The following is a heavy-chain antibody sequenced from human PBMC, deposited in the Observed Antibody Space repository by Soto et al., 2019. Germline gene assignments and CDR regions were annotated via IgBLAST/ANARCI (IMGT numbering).Heavy chain of an antibody. V-gene: IGHV4-30-4*01. J-gene: IGHJ4*02. Sequence: QVQLQESGPGLVKPSQTLSLTCTVPGGSISSGDYYWSWIRQPPGKGLEWIGYIYYSGSTYYNPSLQSRVTVAVDTSKNQFSLKLSSVTAADTAVYYCARGSENDGGNSWGDVLDYWGQGSLVTVSS. CDR1: GGSISSGDYY. CDR3: ARGSENDGGNSWGDVLDY. D-gene: IGHD2-21*02. CDR2: IYYSGST.